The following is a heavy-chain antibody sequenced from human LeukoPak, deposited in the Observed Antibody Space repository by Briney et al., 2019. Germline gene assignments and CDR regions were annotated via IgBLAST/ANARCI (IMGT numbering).Heavy chain of an antibody. Sequence: TGGSLRLSCAASGFTFSSSGMHWVRQAPGKGLEWVAVISYDGINKYYADSVKGRFTISRDNSKNTLYLQMNSLRTEDTAVYYCAKGSDDTIAYWGQGTLVTVSS. CDR3: AKGSDDTIAY. CDR2: ISYDGINK. D-gene: IGHD3-22*01. CDR1: GFTFSSSG. J-gene: IGHJ4*02. V-gene: IGHV3-30*18.